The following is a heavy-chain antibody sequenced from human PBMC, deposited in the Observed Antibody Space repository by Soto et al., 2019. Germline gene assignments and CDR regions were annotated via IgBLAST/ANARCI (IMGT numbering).Heavy chain of an antibody. CDR2: IIAILGIA. CDR1: GGTFSSYT. D-gene: IGHD2-2*02. Sequence: QVQLVQSGAEVKKPGSSVKVSCKASGGTFSSYTISWVRQAPGQGLEWMGRIIAILGIANYAQKFQGRVTITADKSTSTAYMELSSLRSEDTAVYYCARGRTGTYCSSTSCYNGFDYWGQGTLVTVSS. CDR3: ARGRTGTYCSSTSCYNGFDY. V-gene: IGHV1-69*02. J-gene: IGHJ4*02.